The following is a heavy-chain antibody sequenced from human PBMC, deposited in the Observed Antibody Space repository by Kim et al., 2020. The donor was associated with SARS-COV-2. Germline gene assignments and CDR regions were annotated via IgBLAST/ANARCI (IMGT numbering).Heavy chain of an antibody. V-gene: IGHV4-34*01. CDR3: AREGNQLLSVVMESVSFDP. J-gene: IGHJ5*02. Sequence: SETLSLTCAVYGGSFSGYYWSWIRQPPGKGLEWIGEINHGGSTNYNPSLKSRVTISVDTSKNQFSLKLSSVTAAETAVYYCAREGNQLLSVVMESVSFDPWGQGTLVTVSS. CDR2: INHGGST. D-gene: IGHD2-2*01. CDR1: GGSFSGYY.